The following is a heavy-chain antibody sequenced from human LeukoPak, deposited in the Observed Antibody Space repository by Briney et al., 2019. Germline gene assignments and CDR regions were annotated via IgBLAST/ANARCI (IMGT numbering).Heavy chain of an antibody. J-gene: IGHJ4*02. CDR3: ARRSNYYDSGTRVDYFDY. CDR2: MYSSGDT. D-gene: IGHD3-10*01. V-gene: IGHV4-59*08. CDR1: GGSISNYY. Sequence: SETLSLTCTVSGGSISNYYWSWIRQPPGMGLEWIGYMYSSGDTNYSPSLNSRVTISVDTSKNQFSLKLRSVTAADSAVYFCARRSNYYDSGTRVDYFDYWGQGALVTVSS.